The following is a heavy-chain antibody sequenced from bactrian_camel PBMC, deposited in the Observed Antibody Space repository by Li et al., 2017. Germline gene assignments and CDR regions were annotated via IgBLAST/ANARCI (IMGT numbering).Heavy chain of an antibody. Sequence: HVQLVESGGGSVQAGGSLRLSCVNSGRSYGDFCMGWFRQAPGKEREFVSNIGRDGSTRYADSVKGRFTISQDNAKNTVYLQMNSLKPEDTAMYYCAARGPYCYTKLSVADFTYWGQRTQVTVS. CDR1: GRSYGDFC. V-gene: IGHV3S55*01. CDR2: IGRDGST. J-gene: IGHJ6*01. CDR3: AARGPYCYTKLSVADFTY. D-gene: IGHD2*01.